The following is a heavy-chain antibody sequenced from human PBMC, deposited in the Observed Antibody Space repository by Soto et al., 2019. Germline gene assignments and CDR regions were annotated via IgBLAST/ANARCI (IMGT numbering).Heavy chain of an antibody. D-gene: IGHD4-4*01. J-gene: IGHJ6*03. CDR2: IYYSGST. CDR1: GGSLSSYY. Sequence: PSETLSLTCTVSGGSLSSYYLSWIRQPPGKGLEWIGYIYYSGSTNYNPSLKSRVTISVDTSKNQFSLKLSSVTAAVTAVYYCARHNRNSQTYYIDVWAKRTAVTVS. CDR3: ARHNRNSQTYYIDV. V-gene: IGHV4-59*08.